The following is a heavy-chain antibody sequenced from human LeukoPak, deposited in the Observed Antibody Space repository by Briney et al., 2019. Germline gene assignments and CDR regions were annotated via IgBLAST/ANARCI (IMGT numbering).Heavy chain of an antibody. J-gene: IGHJ4*02. CDR3: AKWMATISHKFDY. Sequence: GGSLRLSCAASGFTFGSYAMSWVRQAPGKGLEWVSAISGSGGTTYYADSVKGRFTISRDNSKNTLYLQMNSLRAEETAVYYCAKWMATISHKFDYWGQGTMVTVSS. CDR2: ISGSGGTT. CDR1: GFTFGSYA. D-gene: IGHD5-24*01. V-gene: IGHV3-23*01.